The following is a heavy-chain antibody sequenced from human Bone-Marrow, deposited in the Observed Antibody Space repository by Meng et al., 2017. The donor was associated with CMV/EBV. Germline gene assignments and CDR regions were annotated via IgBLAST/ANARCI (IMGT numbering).Heavy chain of an antibody. CDR3: ARRNWYFDL. V-gene: IGHV3-7*01. CDR2: IDQHGSEK. Sequence: GGSLRLSCGASGFSFSDSWMSWVRQAPGKGLEWVANIDQHGSEKYYADSVKGRFTISRDNAKNSLYLQMNSLRAEDTAMYYCARRNWYFDLWGRGTLVTVSS. CDR1: GFSFSDSW. J-gene: IGHJ2*01.